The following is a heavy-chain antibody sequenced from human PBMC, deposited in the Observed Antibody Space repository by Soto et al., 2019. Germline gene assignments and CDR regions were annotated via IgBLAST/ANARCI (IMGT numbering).Heavy chain of an antibody. CDR3: AREETAWPLAYGLDV. CDR1: GFSVSTYS. CDR2: IGRRSDI. J-gene: IGHJ6*02. Sequence: GGSLRLSCEASGFSVSTYSMHWVRQAPGKGLEWVSSIGRRSDIYYADSVRGRFTISRDNAKNSVSLQMNSLRDEDTAVYYCAREETAWPLAYGLDVWGQGTTVTVS. V-gene: IGHV3-21*01. D-gene: IGHD2-21*02.